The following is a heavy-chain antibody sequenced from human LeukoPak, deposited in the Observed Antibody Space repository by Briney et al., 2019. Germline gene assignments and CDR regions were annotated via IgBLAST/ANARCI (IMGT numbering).Heavy chain of an antibody. J-gene: IGHJ4*02. CDR3: ARDTRGSGYSYGYDY. CDR2: ISAYNGNT. CDR1: GYTFTSYG. Sequence: GASVKVSCKASGYTFTSYGISWVRQAPGQGLEWMGRISAYNGNTNYAQKLQGRVTMTTDTSTSTAYMELRSLRSDDTAVYYCARDTRGSGYSYGYDYWGQGTLVTVSS. D-gene: IGHD5-18*01. V-gene: IGHV1-18*01.